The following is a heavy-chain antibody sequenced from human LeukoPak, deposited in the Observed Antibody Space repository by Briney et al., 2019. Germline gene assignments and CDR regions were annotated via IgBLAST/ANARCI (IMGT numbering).Heavy chain of an antibody. CDR2: FYPEDGET. CDR3: ATDSPYSGSYYAVYY. Sequence: ASVKVSCKVSGYTLTELSMHWVRQAPGKGLEWMGGFYPEDGETIYAQKFQGRVTMTEDTSTDTAYMELSSLRSEDTAVYYCATDSPYSGSYYAVYYWGQGTLVTVSS. CDR1: GYTLTELS. D-gene: IGHD1-26*01. V-gene: IGHV1-24*01. J-gene: IGHJ4*02.